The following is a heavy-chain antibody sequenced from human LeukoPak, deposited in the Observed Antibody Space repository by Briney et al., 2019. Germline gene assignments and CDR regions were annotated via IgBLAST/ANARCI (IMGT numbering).Heavy chain of an antibody. CDR3: ARERSSIAAAGQYFDY. CDR2: IYYSGST. Sequence: SETLSLTCTVSGGSVSSGSYYWSWIRQPPGKGLEWIGYIYYSGSTNYNPSLKSRVTISVDTSKNQFSLKLSSVTAADTAVYYCARERSSIAAAGQYFDYWGQGTLVTVSS. J-gene: IGHJ4*02. CDR1: GGSVSSGSYY. V-gene: IGHV4-61*01. D-gene: IGHD6-13*01.